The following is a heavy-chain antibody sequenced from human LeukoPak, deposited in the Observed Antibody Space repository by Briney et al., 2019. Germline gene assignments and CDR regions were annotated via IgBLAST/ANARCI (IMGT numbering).Heavy chain of an antibody. CDR1: GYTFTGYY. Sequence: GASVKVSCKASGYTFTGYYMHWVRQAPGQGLEWMGWINPNSGGTNYAQKFQGRVTMTGDTSISTAYMELSRLRSDDTAVYYCARDQGQWLVRSDAFDIWGQGTMVTVSS. J-gene: IGHJ3*02. D-gene: IGHD6-19*01. CDR2: INPNSGGT. CDR3: ARDQGQWLVRSDAFDI. V-gene: IGHV1-2*02.